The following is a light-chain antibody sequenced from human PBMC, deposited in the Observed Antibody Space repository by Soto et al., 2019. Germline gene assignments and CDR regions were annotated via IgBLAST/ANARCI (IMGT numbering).Light chain of an antibody. CDR1: QSISSG. CDR2: KAS. J-gene: IGKJ4*01. Sequence: DIQMTQSPSTLSASVGDRVTITCRASQSISSGLAWYQQKPGKAPKLLIYKASTLETGVPSRFSGSGSGTEFILTISSLHPDDFATYYCQQYNSYSLTFGGGTKVEIK. V-gene: IGKV1-5*03. CDR3: QQYNSYSLT.